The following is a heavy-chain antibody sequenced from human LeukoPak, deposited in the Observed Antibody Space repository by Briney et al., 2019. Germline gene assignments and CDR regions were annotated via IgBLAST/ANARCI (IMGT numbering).Heavy chain of an antibody. J-gene: IGHJ4*02. CDR3: ARDPSLSSSWYSCDY. CDR1: GFTFSSYS. V-gene: IGHV3-21*01. D-gene: IGHD6-13*01. Sequence: PGGSLRLSCAASGFTFSSYSMNWVRQAPGKGLEWVSSISSSSSYIYYADSVKGRFTISRDNAKNSLYLQMNSLRAEDTAVYYCARDPSLSSSWYSCDYWGQGTLVTVSS. CDR2: ISSSSSYI.